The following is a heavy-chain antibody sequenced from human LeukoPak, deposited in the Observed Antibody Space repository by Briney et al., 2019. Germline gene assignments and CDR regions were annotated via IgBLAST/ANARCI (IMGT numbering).Heavy chain of an antibody. D-gene: IGHD1-26*01. Sequence: ASVKVSCKVSGYTLTELSMHWVRQAPGIGLEWMGGFDPEDGETIYAQKFQGRVTMTEDTSTDTAYMELSGLRSEDTAVYYCATVGATSAFDIWGQGTMVTVSS. CDR1: GYTLTELS. V-gene: IGHV1-24*01. CDR3: ATVGATSAFDI. J-gene: IGHJ3*02. CDR2: FDPEDGET.